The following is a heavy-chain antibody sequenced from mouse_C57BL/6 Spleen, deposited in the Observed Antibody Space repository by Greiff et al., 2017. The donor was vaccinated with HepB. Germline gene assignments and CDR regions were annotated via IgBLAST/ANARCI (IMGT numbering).Heavy chain of an antibody. CDR2: IYPGDGDT. Sequence: VKLMESGPELVKPGASVKISCKASGYAFSSSWMNWVKQRPGKGLEWIGRIYPGDGDTNYNGKFKGKATLTADKSSSTAYMQLSSLTSEDSAVYFCARNPSITTARYFDVWGTGTTVTVSS. J-gene: IGHJ1*03. CDR1: GYAFSSSW. D-gene: IGHD1-1*01. V-gene: IGHV1-82*01. CDR3: ARNPSITTARYFDV.